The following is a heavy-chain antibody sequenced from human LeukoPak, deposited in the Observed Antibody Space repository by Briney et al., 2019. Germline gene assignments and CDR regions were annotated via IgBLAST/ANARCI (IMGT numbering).Heavy chain of an antibody. CDR2: ISYDGRDI. CDR1: GFTFSIYA. J-gene: IGHJ3*02. V-gene: IGHV3-30*04. CDR3: AKGEKQLDPFDI. Sequence: GGSLRLSCAASGFTFSIYAMYWVRQAPGKGLDWVALISYDGRDIYYADSVKGRFTISRDNSNNTLYLQMNSLRTEDTAKYYCAKGEKQLDPFDIWGQGTMVTVSS. D-gene: IGHD1-1*01.